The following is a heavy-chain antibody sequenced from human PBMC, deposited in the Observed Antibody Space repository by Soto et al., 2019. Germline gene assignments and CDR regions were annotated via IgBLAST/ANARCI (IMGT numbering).Heavy chain of an antibody. J-gene: IGHJ4*02. D-gene: IGHD3-22*01. CDR2: MNPGNNQQ. Sequence: GASVKVSCKASGYTFTIYGISWVRQAAGQGLEWMGWMNPGNNQQDYTQKFRDRVTVSTDTSISTTYMELSSLTSEDTAVYYCTRAPLGIIVAPDFWGQGTPVTVSS. CDR1: GYTFTIYG. CDR3: TRAPLGIIVAPDF. V-gene: IGHV1-18*01.